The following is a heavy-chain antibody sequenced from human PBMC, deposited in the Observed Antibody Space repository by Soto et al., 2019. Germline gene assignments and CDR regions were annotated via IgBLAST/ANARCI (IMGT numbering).Heavy chain of an antibody. CDR3: ARAASAAGSRYFDY. D-gene: IGHD6-13*01. J-gene: IGHJ4*02. CDR2: ISSTSRHT. Sequence: QVHLVESGGGLVKPGGSLRLSCAASGFTFSDYYVTWIRQAPGKGLEWLSYISSTSRHTDYADSVKGRFTISRDNANNSLYLQMTSLRVDDTAVYFCARAASAAGSRYFDYWGQGALVTVSS. V-gene: IGHV3-11*06. CDR1: GFTFSDYY.